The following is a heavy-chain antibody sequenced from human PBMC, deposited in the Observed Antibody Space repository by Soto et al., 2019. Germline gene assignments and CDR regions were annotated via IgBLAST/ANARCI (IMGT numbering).Heavy chain of an antibody. Sequence: QVQLQESGPGRVKPSRVLSLTGSFHVGPIVINYWAWIRQPAGRGLRWFGRIYTRGRTHYNPSLTGRVTMSIDTSKNQFSLRLTSVTAADTAIYYCARDYDVNTALDYWYFDLWGRGTLVTVSS. D-gene: IGHD5-18*01. CDR2: IYTRGRT. V-gene: IGHV4-4*07. CDR1: VGPIVINY. J-gene: IGHJ2*01. CDR3: ARDYDVNTALDYWYFDL.